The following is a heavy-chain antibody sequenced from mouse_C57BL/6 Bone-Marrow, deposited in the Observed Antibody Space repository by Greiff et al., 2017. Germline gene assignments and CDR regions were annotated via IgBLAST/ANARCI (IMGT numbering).Heavy chain of an antibody. CDR1: GFTFSSYA. CDR3: ARERGRDFDY. J-gene: IGHJ2*01. Sequence: EVQLQQSGGGLVKPGGSLKLSCAASGFTFSSYAMSWVRQTPEKRLEWVATISDGGSYTYYPDNVKGRFTISRDNAKNNLYLQMSHLKSEDTAMYYCARERGRDFDYWGQGTTLTVSS. V-gene: IGHV5-4*01. CDR2: ISDGGSYT.